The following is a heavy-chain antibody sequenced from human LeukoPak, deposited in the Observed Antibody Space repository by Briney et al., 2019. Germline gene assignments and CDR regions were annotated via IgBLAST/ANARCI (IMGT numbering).Heavy chain of an antibody. CDR1: GGXISSGGYY. J-gene: IGHJ4*02. CDR2: IYYSGST. Sequence: PSQTLSLTCTVSGGXISSGGYYWSWIRQHPGKGLEWIGYIYYSGSTNYNPSLKSRVTISVDTSKNHFSLNLSSVTAADTAVYYCARGRSNSWYNFDYWGQGSLVTVSS. V-gene: IGHV4-31*03. CDR3: ARGRSNSWYNFDY. D-gene: IGHD6-13*01.